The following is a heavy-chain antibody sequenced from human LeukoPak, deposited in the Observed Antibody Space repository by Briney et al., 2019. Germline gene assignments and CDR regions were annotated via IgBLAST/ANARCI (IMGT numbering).Heavy chain of an antibody. D-gene: IGHD3-10*01. CDR1: GYTFTSYD. Sequence: ASVKVSCKASGYTFTSYDINWVRQATGQGLEWMGWMNPNSGNAGYAQKFQGRVTMTRNTSISTAYMELSSLRSEDTAVYYCARVYGSGSYYNIYYYYYMDVWDKGTTVTISS. J-gene: IGHJ6*03. CDR3: ARVYGSGSYYNIYYYYYMDV. V-gene: IGHV1-8*01. CDR2: MNPNSGNA.